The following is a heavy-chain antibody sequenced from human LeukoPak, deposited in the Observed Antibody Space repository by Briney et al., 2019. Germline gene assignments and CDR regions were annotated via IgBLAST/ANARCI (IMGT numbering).Heavy chain of an antibody. V-gene: IGHV4-59*08. CDR2: IYYSGST. J-gene: IGHJ4*02. D-gene: IGHD6-13*01. CDR1: GGSISSYY. CDR3: ASQYSSSWYLGY. Sequence: SETLSLTCTVSGGSISSYYWSWIRQPPGKGLEWIGYIYYSGSTNYNPSLKSRVTISVDTSKNQFSLKLNSVTAADTAVYYCASQYSSSWYLGYWGQGTLVTVSS.